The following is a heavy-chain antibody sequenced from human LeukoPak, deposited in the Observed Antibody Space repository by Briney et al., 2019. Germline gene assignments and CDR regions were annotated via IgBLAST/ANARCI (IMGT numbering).Heavy chain of an antibody. V-gene: IGHV1-18*01. J-gene: IGHJ4*02. CDR2: ISAYNGNT. Sequence: ASVKVSCKASGYTFTSYGIGWVRQAPGQGLEWMGWISAYNGNTNYAQKLQGRVTMTTDTSTSTAYMELRSLRSDDTAVYYCARAGYSSGWGVYYFDYWGQGTLVTVSS. CDR3: ARAGYSSGWGVYYFDY. D-gene: IGHD6-19*01. CDR1: GYTFTSYG.